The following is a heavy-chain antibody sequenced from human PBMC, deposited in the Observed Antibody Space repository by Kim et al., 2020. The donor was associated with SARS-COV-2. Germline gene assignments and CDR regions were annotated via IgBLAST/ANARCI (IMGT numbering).Heavy chain of an antibody. V-gene: IGHV3-21*01. Sequence: GGSLRLSCAASGFTFSSYSMNWVRQAPGKGLEWVSSISSSSSYIYYADSVKGRFTISRDNAKNSLYLQMNSLRAEDTAVYYCARDYYDSSGYYADNWFDPWGQGTLVTVSS. CDR3: ARDYYDSSGYYADNWFDP. CDR2: ISSSSSYI. D-gene: IGHD3-22*01. CDR1: GFTFSSYS. J-gene: IGHJ5*02.